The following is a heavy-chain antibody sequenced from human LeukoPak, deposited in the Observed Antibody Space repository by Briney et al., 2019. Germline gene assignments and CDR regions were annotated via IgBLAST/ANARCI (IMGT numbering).Heavy chain of an antibody. V-gene: IGHV3-11*01. CDR3: AKRILGFCAGESCYLYFDY. CDR2: ISSSGSTI. D-gene: IGHD2-21*01. CDR1: GFTFSDYY. J-gene: IGHJ4*02. Sequence: GGSLRLSCAASGFTFSDYYMSWIRQAPGKGLEWVSYISSSGSTIYYADSVKGRFTISRDNTKNSVYLQMNSLRAEDTAVYYCAKRILGFCAGESCYLYFDYWGQGTLATVSS.